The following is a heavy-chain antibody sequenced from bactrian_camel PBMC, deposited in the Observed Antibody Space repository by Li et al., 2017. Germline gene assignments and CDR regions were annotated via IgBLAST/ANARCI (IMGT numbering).Heavy chain of an antibody. Sequence: HVQLVESGGGSVQTGGSLKLSCTSSGYDISTCEKGWFRQAPGKERELVSFISSDGAPTYADSVKGRFTFSRDNAKNTVYLQMDRLKPEDTAVYYCAKGYCGGRMNTCTRKSCLVDWGQGTQVTVS. CDR3: AKGYCGGRMNTCTRKSCLVD. D-gene: IGHD5*01. CDR2: ISSDGAP. CDR1: GYDISTCE. V-gene: IGHV3S53*01. J-gene: IGHJ4*01.